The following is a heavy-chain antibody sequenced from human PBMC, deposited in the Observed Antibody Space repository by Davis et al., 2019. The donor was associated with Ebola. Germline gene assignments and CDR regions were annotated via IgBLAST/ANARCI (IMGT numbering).Heavy chain of an antibody. Sequence: AASVKVSCKASGYSFTDDGISWVRQAPGQGLEWMGWISTYNGNTNYAQKLQGRVTMTTDTSTSTAYMELRSLRSDDTAVYYCARNRSVLRYFDWRGDYYGMDVWGQGTTITVSS. CDR2: ISTYNGNT. J-gene: IGHJ6*02. D-gene: IGHD3-9*01. V-gene: IGHV1-18*01. CDR3: ARNRSVLRYFDWRGDYYGMDV. CDR1: GYSFTDDG.